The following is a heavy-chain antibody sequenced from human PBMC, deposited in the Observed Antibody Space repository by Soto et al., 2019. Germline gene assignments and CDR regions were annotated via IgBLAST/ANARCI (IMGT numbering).Heavy chain of an antibody. CDR2: IYSGGYT. CDR3: GGTPGGGGY. J-gene: IGHJ4*02. CDR1: GFTVSNNY. D-gene: IGHD3-16*01. V-gene: IGHV3-53*01. Sequence: ESGGGLIQPGGSLRLSCAVSGFTVSNNYMSWVRQAPGKGLEGVSVIYSGGYTAYGDSVKGRFTISRDNSKNTLYLQMNSRGARARGVFSWGGTPGGGGYWGQGTLVTVSS.